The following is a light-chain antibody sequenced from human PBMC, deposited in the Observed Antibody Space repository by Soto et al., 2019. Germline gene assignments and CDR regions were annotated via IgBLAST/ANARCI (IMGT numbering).Light chain of an antibody. CDR3: QQYGSSLRT. CDR2: AAS. V-gene: IGKV3-20*01. CDR1: QSVGGNY. Sequence: EIVLTQSPGTLSLSPGERATLSCRASQSVGGNYLAWYQQKPGQAPRLLVYAASTRATDIPDRFSGSGSGTAFSLTISRLEPEDFAVYYCQQYGSSLRTFGQGTKLEIK. J-gene: IGKJ2*01.